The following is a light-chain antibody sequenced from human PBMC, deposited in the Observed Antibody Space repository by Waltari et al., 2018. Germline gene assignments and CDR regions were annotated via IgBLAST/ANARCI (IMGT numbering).Light chain of an antibody. J-gene: IGKJ2*01. CDR2: DAS. CDR3: QQRSNWPYT. Sequence: EIVLTQSPATLSLSPGDRATLSCRASQSVGSSLAWYQQKPGQAPGLLIYDASNRAPGIPSRFSGSGSATDFTLTISSLEPEDFAVYYCQQRSNWPYTFGQGTKLEIK. CDR1: QSVGSS. V-gene: IGKV3-11*01.